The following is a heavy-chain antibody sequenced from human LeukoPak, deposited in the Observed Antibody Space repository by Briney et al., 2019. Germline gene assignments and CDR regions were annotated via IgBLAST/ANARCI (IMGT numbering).Heavy chain of an antibody. CDR1: GFTFSSYA. D-gene: IGHD6-6*01. V-gene: IGHV3-23*01. J-gene: IGHJ6*02. CDR2: ISGSGGST. CDR3: AKISSSPYYYYYYGMDV. Sequence: GGSLRLSCAASGFTFSSYAMSWVRQAPGKGLEWVSAISGSGGSTYYADSVKGRFTISRDNSKNTLYLQMNSLRAEDTAVYYCAKISSSPYYYYYYGMDVWGQGTTVTVSS.